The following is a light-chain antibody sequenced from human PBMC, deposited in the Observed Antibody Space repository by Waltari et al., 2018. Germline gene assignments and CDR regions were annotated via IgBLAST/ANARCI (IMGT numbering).Light chain of an antibody. CDR2: GDN. CDR3: AGWDDSLNGPV. Sequence: QSVLTQPPSASGTPGPRVTISCSGSLANIDSNTLHRYRQLPGTAPKLLIYGDNQRPSGVPDRFSGSKSGTSASLAISGLQSADEADYYCAGWDDSLNGPVFGGGTKLTVL. CDR1: LANIDSNT. J-gene: IGLJ3*02. V-gene: IGLV1-44*01.